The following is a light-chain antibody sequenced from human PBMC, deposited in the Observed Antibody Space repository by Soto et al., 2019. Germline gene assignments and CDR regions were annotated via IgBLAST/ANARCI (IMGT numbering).Light chain of an antibody. J-gene: IGLJ1*01. Sequence: QSALTQPASVSGSPGQSITISCTGTSSDVASYNLVSWYQQVPGKAPKLMLYEGSKRPSGISNRFSGSKSGNTASLTISGLQAEDEAEYYCSSYAGSSTFYVFGTGTKV. CDR3: SSYAGSSTFYV. V-gene: IGLV2-23*01. CDR2: EGS. CDR1: SSDVASYNL.